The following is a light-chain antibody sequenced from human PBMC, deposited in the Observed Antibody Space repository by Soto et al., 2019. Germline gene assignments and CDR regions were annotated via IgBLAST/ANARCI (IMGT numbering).Light chain of an antibody. CDR3: QQYDNLLT. V-gene: IGKV1-33*01. J-gene: IGKJ4*01. CDR1: QDIRSF. Sequence: DIQMTQSPSSLSASVGDRVTITCQASQDIRSFLNWYQQKPGKAPKLLIYDASNLETGVPSRFSGTGSGTDFTFTISSLQPEDIATYYCQQYDNLLTFGGGTKVEIK. CDR2: DAS.